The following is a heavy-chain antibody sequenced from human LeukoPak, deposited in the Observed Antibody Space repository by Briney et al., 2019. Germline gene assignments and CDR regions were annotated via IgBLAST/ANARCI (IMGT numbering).Heavy chain of an antibody. CDR1: GGSISSHY. CDR3: ARFRSKQQYHDAFDI. D-gene: IGHD6-13*01. CDR2: IYYSGST. Sequence: SETLSLTCTVSGGSISSHYWSWIRQPPGKGLEWIGYIYYSGSTNYNPSLKSRVTISVDTSKNQFSLKLSSVTAADTAVYYCARFRSKQQYHDAFDIWGQGTMVNVSS. V-gene: IGHV4-59*11. J-gene: IGHJ3*02.